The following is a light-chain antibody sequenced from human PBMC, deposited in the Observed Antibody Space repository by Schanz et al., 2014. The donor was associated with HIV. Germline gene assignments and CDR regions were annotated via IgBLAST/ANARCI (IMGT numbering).Light chain of an antibody. CDR1: QGISSH. Sequence: DIQLTQSPSFLSASVGDRVTITCRASQGISSHLAWYQQKSGQAPRLLIYSASSLQTGVPSRFSGSGSGTDFTLTISSLQPDDFATYYCQQANSFPPWAFGQGTKVEIK. CDR2: SAS. J-gene: IGKJ1*01. CDR3: QQANSFPPWA. V-gene: IGKV1-9*01.